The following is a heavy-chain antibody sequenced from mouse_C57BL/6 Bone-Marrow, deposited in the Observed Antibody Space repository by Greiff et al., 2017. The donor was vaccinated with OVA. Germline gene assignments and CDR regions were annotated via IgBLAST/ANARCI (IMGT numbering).Heavy chain of an antibody. CDR2: IYPGNSDT. CDR3: TRDDYDGYAMDY. D-gene: IGHD2-4*01. V-gene: IGHV1-5*01. Sequence: VQLQQSGTVLARPGASVKMSCKTSGYTFTSYWMHWVKQRPGQGLEWIGAIYPGNSDTSYNQKFKGKAKLTAVTSASTAYRELSSLTNEDSAVYYCTRDDYDGYAMDYWGQGTSVTVSS. CDR1: GYTFTSYW. J-gene: IGHJ4*01.